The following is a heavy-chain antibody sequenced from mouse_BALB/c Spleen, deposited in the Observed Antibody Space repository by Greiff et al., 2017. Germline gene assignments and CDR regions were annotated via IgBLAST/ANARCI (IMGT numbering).Heavy chain of an antibody. D-gene: IGHD1-1*01. Sequence: EVKLQESGPGLVKPSQSLSLTCTVTGYSITSDYAWNWIRQFPGNKLEWMGYISYSGSTSYNPSLKSRISNTRDTSKNQFFLQLNSVTTEDTATYYCARRVLRSYAMDYWGQGTSVTVSS. CDR1: GYSITSDYA. CDR3: ARRVLRSYAMDY. V-gene: IGHV3-2*02. CDR2: ISYSGST. J-gene: IGHJ4*01.